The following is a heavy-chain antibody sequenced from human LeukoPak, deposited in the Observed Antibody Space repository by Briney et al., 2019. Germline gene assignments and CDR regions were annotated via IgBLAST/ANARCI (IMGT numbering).Heavy chain of an antibody. V-gene: IGHV3-7*01. CDR3: ARSSSSWYRVKGPFDY. CDR1: GFTFSSYS. J-gene: IGHJ4*02. D-gene: IGHD6-13*01. Sequence: PGGSLRLSCAASGFTFSSYSMNWVRQAPGKGLEWVANINQDGSEIYYVDSVKGRFTISRDNAKNSLYLQMNSLRAEDTAVYYCARSSSSWYRVKGPFDYWGQGTLVTVSS. CDR2: INQDGSEI.